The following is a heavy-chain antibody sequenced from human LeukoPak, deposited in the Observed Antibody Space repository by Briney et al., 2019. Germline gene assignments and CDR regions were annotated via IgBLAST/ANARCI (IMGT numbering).Heavy chain of an antibody. V-gene: IGHV5-10-1*01. J-gene: IGHJ3*02. CDR2: IDPSDSYT. CDR3: ARWVAAIDAFDI. D-gene: IGHD2-21*02. Sequence: GESLKISCKGSGYNFTNYWISWVRQMPGKGLEWMGRIDPSDSYTNYSPSFQGHVTISAGKSISTAYLQWSSLKASDTAMYYCARWVAAIDAFDIWGQGTMVTVSS. CDR1: GYNFTNYW.